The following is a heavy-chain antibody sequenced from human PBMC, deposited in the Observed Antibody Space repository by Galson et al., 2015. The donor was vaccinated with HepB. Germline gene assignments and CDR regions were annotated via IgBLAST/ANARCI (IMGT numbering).Heavy chain of an antibody. Sequence: QSGAEVKKPGESLKISCKASGYSFTNYWIGWVRQMPGKGLEWMGIIYPDDSDTRYSPSFQGQVTISADKSTYTAYLQWSTLKASDSAMYYCARSQDWNYVMDVWGKGTTVTVSS. J-gene: IGHJ6*04. CDR1: GYSFTNYW. CDR3: ARSQDWNYVMDV. V-gene: IGHV5-51*03. CDR2: IYPDDSDT. D-gene: IGHD3-16*01.